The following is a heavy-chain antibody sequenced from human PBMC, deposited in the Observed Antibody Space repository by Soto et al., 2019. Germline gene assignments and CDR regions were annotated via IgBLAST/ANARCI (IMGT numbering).Heavy chain of an antibody. D-gene: IGHD5-12*01. Sequence: GGSLRLSCAASGFTFSSYSMNWVRQAPGKGLEWVSYISSSSSTIYYADSVKGRFTISRDNAKNSLYLQMNSLRAEDTAVYYCAKVVSGDSGYDFGYWGQGTLVIVSS. CDR1: GFTFSSYS. CDR2: ISSSSSTI. J-gene: IGHJ4*02. CDR3: AKVVSGDSGYDFGY. V-gene: IGHV3-48*01.